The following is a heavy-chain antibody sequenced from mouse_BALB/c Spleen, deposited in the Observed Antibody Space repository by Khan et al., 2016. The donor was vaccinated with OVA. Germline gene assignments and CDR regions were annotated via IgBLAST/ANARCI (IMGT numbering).Heavy chain of an antibody. Sequence: EVKLLESGGGLVQPKGSLKLSCAASGFTFNTYAMNWVRQAPGKGLEWVARIRSKSNNYATYYADSVKDRFTISRDDSQSMLYLQMNNLKTEDTAIYYCVSRSWFVYWGQGTLVTVSA. J-gene: IGHJ3*01. CDR1: GFTFNTYA. CDR2: IRSKSNNYAT. CDR3: VSRSWFVY. V-gene: IGHV10-1*02.